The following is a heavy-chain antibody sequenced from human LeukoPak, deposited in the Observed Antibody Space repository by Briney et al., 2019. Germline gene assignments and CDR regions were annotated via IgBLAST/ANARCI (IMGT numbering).Heavy chain of an antibody. J-gene: IGHJ4*02. CDR3: AKDIHTAAH. CDR2: ITLSSSSI. CDR1: GFNFNNYN. D-gene: IGHD6-25*01. V-gene: IGHV3-48*01. Sequence: GGSLRLSCAASGFNFNNYNMNWVRQAPGKGLEWVSYITLSSSSIYYADSVKGRFTISRDNAKNSLYLQMNSLRAEGTAVYYCAKDIHTAAHWGQGTLVTVSS.